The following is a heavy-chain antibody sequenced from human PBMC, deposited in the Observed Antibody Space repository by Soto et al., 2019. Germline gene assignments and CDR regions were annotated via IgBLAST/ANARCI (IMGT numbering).Heavy chain of an antibody. D-gene: IGHD3-22*01. CDR3: AKAPPGLAWFDP. Sequence: PSETLSLTCSVSGDSIDSIAFWGWIRRPPGKGLEWIASFYYSRGTYYNPSLKSRATISVDTSKNQFSLKLSSVTASDTAVYYCAKAPPGLAWFDPWGQGTLVT. J-gene: IGHJ5*02. CDR1: GDSIDSIAF. CDR2: FYYSRGT. V-gene: IGHV4-39*01.